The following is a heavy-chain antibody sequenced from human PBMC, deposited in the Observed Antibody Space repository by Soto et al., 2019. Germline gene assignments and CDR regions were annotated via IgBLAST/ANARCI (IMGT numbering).Heavy chain of an antibody. D-gene: IGHD4-4*01. Sequence: GASVKVSCKASGYTFTSYDINWVRQATGQGLEWMGWMNPNSGNTGYAQKFQGRVTMTRNTSISTAYMELSSLRSEDTAVYYCARTLDYSTYYYYFMDVWAKRTTVTVSS. CDR2: MNPNSGNT. V-gene: IGHV1-8*01. J-gene: IGHJ6*03. CDR3: ARTLDYSTYYYYFMDV. CDR1: GYTFTSYD.